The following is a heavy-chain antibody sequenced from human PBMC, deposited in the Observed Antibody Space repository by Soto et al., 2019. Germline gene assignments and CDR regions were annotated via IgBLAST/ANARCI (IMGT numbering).Heavy chain of an antibody. V-gene: IGHV3-33*01. Sequence: QVRLVESGGGVVQPGRSLRLSCVASGFTFSSYGMHWVRQAPGKGLEWVAVIWYDGSNKYYADSVKGRFTISRDNSKNMLYLQMNSLRAEDTAVYYCARPHYYDSSGYYWDYWGQGTLVTVSS. CDR2: IWYDGSNK. J-gene: IGHJ4*02. CDR3: ARPHYYDSSGYYWDY. D-gene: IGHD3-22*01. CDR1: GFTFSSYG.